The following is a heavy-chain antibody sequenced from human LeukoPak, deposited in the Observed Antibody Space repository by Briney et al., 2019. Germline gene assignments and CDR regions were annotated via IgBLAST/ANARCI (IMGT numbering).Heavy chain of an antibody. CDR1: GFTFSYYG. CDR3: AKDLYYYDRSDYYSVDY. V-gene: IGHV3-30*18. CDR2: ISYDGSNK. Sequence: GGSLRLSCAASGFTFSYYGMHWVRQAPGKGLEWVAVISYDGSNKYYADSVKGRFTISRDNSKNTLYLQMNSLRAEDTAVYYCAKDLYYYDRSDYYSVDYCGQGTLVTVSS. J-gene: IGHJ4*02. D-gene: IGHD3-22*01.